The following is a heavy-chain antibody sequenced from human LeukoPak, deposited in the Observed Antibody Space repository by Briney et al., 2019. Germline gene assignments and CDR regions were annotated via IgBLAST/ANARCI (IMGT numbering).Heavy chain of an antibody. CDR1: GFTFSSYA. J-gene: IGHJ4*02. V-gene: IGHV3-48*03. CDR3: ARPPDY. Sequence: GGSLRLSCAASGFTFSSYAMSWVRQAPGKGLEWVSYISSSGDTIYYADSVKGRFTISRDNAKNSLYLQMNSLRAEDTAVYYCARPPDYWGQGTLVTVSS. CDR2: ISSSGDTI.